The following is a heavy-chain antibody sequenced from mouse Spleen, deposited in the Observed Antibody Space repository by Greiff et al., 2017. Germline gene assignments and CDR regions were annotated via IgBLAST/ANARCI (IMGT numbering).Heavy chain of an antibody. CDR1: GFTFSSYA. Sequence: EVMLVESGGGLVKLGGSLKLSCAASGFTFSSYAMSWVRQTPEKRLEWVATISSGGGNTYYPDSVKGRFTISRDNAKNTLYLQMSSLKSEDTAMYYCARHWRGYAMDYWGQGTSVTVSS. V-gene: IGHV5-9*01. CDR2: ISSGGGNT. J-gene: IGHJ4*01. CDR3: ARHWRGYAMDY.